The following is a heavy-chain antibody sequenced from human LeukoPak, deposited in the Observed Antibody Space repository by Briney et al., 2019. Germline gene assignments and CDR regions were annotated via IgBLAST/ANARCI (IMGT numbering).Heavy chain of an antibody. CDR1: GFTFSSYW. Sequence: GGSLRLSCAASGFTFSSYWMSWVRQAPGKGLEWVANIKRDGSEKYYVDSVKGRFTISRDNAKNSLHLQMNSLRAEDTAVYYCARDSWAVYYDFWSGMDVWGKGTTVTVSS. CDR3: ARDSWAVYYDFWSGMDV. V-gene: IGHV3-7*01. CDR2: IKRDGSEK. D-gene: IGHD3-3*01. J-gene: IGHJ6*04.